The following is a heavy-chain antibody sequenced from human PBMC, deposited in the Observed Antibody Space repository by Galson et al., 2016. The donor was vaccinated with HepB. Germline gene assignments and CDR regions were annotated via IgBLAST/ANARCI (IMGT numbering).Heavy chain of an antibody. CDR2: IYSSESR. V-gene: IGHV3-53*04. J-gene: IGHJ3*01. CDR3: ARAVTRTGLGTFDV. Sequence: SLRLSCAASGFTFSSSFMSWVRQAPGKGLEWVSVIYSSESRYYTDSVKGRFTISRHNSKNTLYLQMNSLRPADTAVYYCARAVTRTGLGTFDVWGQGTMVTVSS. CDR1: GFTFSSSF. D-gene: IGHD3/OR15-3a*01.